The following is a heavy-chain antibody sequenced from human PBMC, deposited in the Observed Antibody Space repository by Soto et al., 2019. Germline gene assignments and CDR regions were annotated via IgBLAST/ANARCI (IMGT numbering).Heavy chain of an antibody. J-gene: IGHJ4*02. Sequence: ASVKVSCKASGGTFSSYAISWVRQAPGQGLEWMGGIIPIFGTANYAQKFQGRVTITADESTSTAYMELSSLRSEDTAVYYCARGTKDTAMVTDYWGQGTLVTVSS. CDR1: GGTFSSYA. D-gene: IGHD5-18*01. V-gene: IGHV1-69*13. CDR3: ARGTKDTAMVTDY. CDR2: IIPIFGTA.